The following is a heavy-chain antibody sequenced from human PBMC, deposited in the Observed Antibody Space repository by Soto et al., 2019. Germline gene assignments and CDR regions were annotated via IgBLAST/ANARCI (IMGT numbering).Heavy chain of an antibody. CDR3: ARVEAAAGNNWFDP. D-gene: IGHD6-13*01. V-gene: IGHV4-30-4*01. CDR2: IYYSGST. CDR1: GGSISSGDYY. Sequence: SQTLSLTCTVSGGSISSGDYYWSWIRQPPGKGLEWIGYIYYSGSTYYNPSLKSRVTISVDTSKNQFSLKLSSVTAADTAVYYRARVEAAAGNNWFDPWGQGTLVTVSS. J-gene: IGHJ5*02.